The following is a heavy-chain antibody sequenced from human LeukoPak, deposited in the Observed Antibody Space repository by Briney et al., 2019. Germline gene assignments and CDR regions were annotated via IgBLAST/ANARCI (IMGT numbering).Heavy chain of an antibody. J-gene: IGHJ4*02. CDR1: GGSFSGYY. Sequence: PSETLSLTCAVYGGSFSGYYWSWIRQPPGKGLEWIGEINHSGSTNYNPSLKSRVTISVDTSKNQFSLKLSSVTAADTAVYYCARSNIAARVFRRGGQGTLVTVSS. CDR3: ARSNIAARVFRR. D-gene: IGHD6-6*01. V-gene: IGHV4-34*01. CDR2: INHSGST.